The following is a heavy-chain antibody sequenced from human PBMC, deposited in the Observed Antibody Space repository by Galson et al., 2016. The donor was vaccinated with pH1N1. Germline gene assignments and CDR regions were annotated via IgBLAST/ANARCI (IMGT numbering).Heavy chain of an antibody. J-gene: IGHJ4*02. Sequence: SLRLSCAASGFSLSMYWMSWVRQAPGKGLEWLANIKQDGSEKYYVDSVKGRFTITRDNAKNSVFLEMNSLGAWDTAVYYCYDTSCFDYWGQGTLVTVSS. V-gene: IGHV3-7*01. CDR2: IKQDGSEK. CDR1: GFSLSMYW. D-gene: IGHD3-22*01. CDR3: YDTSCFDY.